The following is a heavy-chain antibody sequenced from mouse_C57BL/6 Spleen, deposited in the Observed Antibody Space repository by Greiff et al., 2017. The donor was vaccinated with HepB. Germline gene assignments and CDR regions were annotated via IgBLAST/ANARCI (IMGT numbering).Heavy chain of an antibody. CDR3: TRREGYYPWFAY. CDR2: IDPSDSYT. D-gene: IGHD2-3*01. J-gene: IGHJ3*01. V-gene: IGHV1-69*01. CDR1: GYTFTSYW. Sequence: QVQLQQPGAELVMPGASVKLSCKASGYTFTSYWMHWVKQRPGQGLEWIGEIDPSDSYTNYNQKFKGKSTLTVDKSSSTAYMQLSSLTSEDSAVYYCTRREGYYPWFAYWGQGTLVTVSA.